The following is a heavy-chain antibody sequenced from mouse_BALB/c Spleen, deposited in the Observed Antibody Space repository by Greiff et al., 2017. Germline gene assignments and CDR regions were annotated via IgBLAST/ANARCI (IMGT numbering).Heavy chain of an antibody. V-gene: IGHV7-3*02. Sequence: EVKLMESGGGLVQPGGSLRLSCATSGFTFTDYYMSWVRQPPGKALEWLGFIRNKANGYTTEYSASVKGRFTISRDNSQSILYLQMNTLRAEDSATYYCARESYYDYDGYFDVWGAGTTVTVSS. J-gene: IGHJ1*01. CDR2: IRNKANGYTT. CDR1: GFTFTDYY. CDR3: ARESYYDYDGYFDV. D-gene: IGHD2-4*01.